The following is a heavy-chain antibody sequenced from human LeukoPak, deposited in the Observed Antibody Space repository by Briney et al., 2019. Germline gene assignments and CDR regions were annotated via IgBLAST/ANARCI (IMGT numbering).Heavy chain of an antibody. D-gene: IGHD3-22*01. J-gene: IGHJ4*02. CDR1: GGSISSYY. V-gene: IGHV4-59*01. Sequence: SETLSLTCTVSGGSISSYYWSWTRQPPGKGLEWIGYIYYSGSTNYNPSLKSRVTISVDTSKNQFSLKLSSVTAADTAVYYCARDLAADYYDSSGYFGYWGQGTLVTVSS. CDR2: IYYSGST. CDR3: ARDLAADYYDSSGYFGY.